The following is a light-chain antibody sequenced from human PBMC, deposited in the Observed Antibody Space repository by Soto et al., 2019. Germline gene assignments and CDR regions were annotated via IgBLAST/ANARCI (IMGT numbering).Light chain of an antibody. J-gene: IGLJ1*01. CDR1: SRDGGGYNF. V-gene: IGLV2-14*03. CDR3: CSYTSSSTPWV. CDR2: DVS. Sequence: LTPPAPPAGAPRQSSTTPRPGNSRDGGGYNFVSWYQQHPGKAPKLMIYDVSDRPSGVSNRFSASKSGNTASLTISGLQAEDEADYYCCSYTSSSTPWVFGTGTKVTVL.